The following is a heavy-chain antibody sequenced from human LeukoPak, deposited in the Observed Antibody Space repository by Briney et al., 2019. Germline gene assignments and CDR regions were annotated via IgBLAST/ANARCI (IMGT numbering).Heavy chain of an antibody. J-gene: IGHJ4*02. CDR2: INPSDSSA. CDR1: GYTFTGYY. D-gene: IGHD3-3*02. CDR3: ASRAHFWSGPGG. Sequence: ASVKVSCKASGYTFTGYYMHWVRQAPGQGLEWMGIINPSDSSAAYTQKFQGRVTMTRDTSTSTVYMELSSLRAEDTAVYYCASRAHFWSGPGGWGQGTLVTVSS. V-gene: IGHV1-46*01.